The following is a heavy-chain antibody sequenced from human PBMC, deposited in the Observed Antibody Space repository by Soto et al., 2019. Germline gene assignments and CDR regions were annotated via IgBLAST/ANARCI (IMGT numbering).Heavy chain of an antibody. D-gene: IGHD6-19*01. CDR3: AKVRYSSPMGYYYGMDV. CDR2: IIPIFGTA. Sequence: ASVKVSCKASGVTFSKFIMTWVRQAPGLGLEWVGGIIPIFGTANYAQKFQGRVTITADESTSTSCLEVSNLRSEDTAVYYCAKVRYSSPMGYYYGMDVWG. J-gene: IGHJ6*02. V-gene: IGHV1-69*13. CDR1: GVTFSKFI.